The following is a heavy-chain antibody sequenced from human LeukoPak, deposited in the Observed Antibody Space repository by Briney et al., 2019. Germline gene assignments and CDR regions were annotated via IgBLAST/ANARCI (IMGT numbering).Heavy chain of an antibody. CDR2: IITILGIA. D-gene: IGHD5-24*01. CDR1: GGTFSGYA. CDR3: ASGGDGYNWSFDI. Sequence: PSVKVSCEASGGTFSGYAISWVRQAPGQGREWMGGIITILGIANYAQKFQGRVTITAYKSTSTAYMELSSLRSEDTAVYSCASGGDGYNWSFDIWGQGTMVTVSS. J-gene: IGHJ3*02. V-gene: IGHV1-69*10.